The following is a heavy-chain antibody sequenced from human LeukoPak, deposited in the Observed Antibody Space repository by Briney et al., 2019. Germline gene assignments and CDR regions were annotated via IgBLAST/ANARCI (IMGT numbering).Heavy chain of an antibody. V-gene: IGHV3-73*01. Sequence: PGGSLRLSCAASGFTFSGSAMHWVRQASGKGLEGVGRMRSKANSYATAYAASVKGRFTISRDDSKNTAYLQMNSLKTEDTAVYYCTRRADSITIFGVVTPSNWFDPWGQGTLVTVSS. CDR3: TRRADSITIFGVVTPSNWFDP. CDR1: GFTFSGSA. CDR2: MRSKANSYAT. J-gene: IGHJ5*02. D-gene: IGHD3-3*01.